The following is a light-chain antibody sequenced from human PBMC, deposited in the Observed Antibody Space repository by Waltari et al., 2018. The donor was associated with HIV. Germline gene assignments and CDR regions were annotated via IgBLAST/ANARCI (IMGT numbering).Light chain of an antibody. CDR2: EVS. Sequence: QSALTQPASVSGSPGQSITISCTGTSRDVGAYNYVSWYQQHPDKAPKLMIYEVSNRPSGFSTRFSGSKSGNTASLTISWLQAEDEADYYCSSYTTTRTLVFGGGTKLTVL. CDR1: SRDVGAYNY. V-gene: IGLV2-14*01. J-gene: IGLJ2*01. CDR3: SSYTTTRTLV.